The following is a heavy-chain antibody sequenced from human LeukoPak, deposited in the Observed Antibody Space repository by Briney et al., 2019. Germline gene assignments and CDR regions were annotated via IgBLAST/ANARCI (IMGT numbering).Heavy chain of an antibody. J-gene: IGHJ4*02. D-gene: IGHD2-2*01. CDR3: ARGSYCSSTSCSPYYFDY. CDR2: INHSGST. V-gene: IGHV4-34*01. CDR1: GGSFSGYY. Sequence: SETLSLTCAVYGGSFSGYYWSWICQPPGKGLEWIGEINHSGSTNYNPSLKSRVTISVDTSKNQFSLKLGSVTAADTAVYYCARGSYCSSTSCSPYYFDYWGQGTLVTVSS.